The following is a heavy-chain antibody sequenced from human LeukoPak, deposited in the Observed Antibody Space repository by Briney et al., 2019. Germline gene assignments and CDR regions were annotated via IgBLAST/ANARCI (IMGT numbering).Heavy chain of an antibody. CDR2: IRSKAYGGTT. CDR1: GFTFSDYY. V-gene: IGHV3-49*03. D-gene: IGHD3-10*01. CDR3: TRDSSGSSDY. J-gene: IGHJ4*02. Sequence: PVGSLRLSCAASGFTFSDYYMGWIRQAPREGLEWVGFIRSKAYGGTTEYAASVKGRFTISRDDSKSIAYLQMNSLKTEDTAVYYCTRDSSGSSDYWGQGTLVTVSS.